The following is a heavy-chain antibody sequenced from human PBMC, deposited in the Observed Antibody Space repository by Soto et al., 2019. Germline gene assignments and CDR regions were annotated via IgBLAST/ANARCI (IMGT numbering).Heavy chain of an antibody. D-gene: IGHD2-2*01. CDR2: IIPIFGTA. J-gene: IGHJ6*02. CDR1: GGTFSSYA. Sequence: GASVKVSFTASGGTFSSYAISWVRQAPGQGLEWMGGIIPIFGTANYAQKFQGRVTITADESTSTAYMELSSLRSEDTAVYYCARDSSRGRVPAPYGMDVWVQGTTVTVSS. V-gene: IGHV1-69*13. CDR3: ARDSSRGRVPAPYGMDV.